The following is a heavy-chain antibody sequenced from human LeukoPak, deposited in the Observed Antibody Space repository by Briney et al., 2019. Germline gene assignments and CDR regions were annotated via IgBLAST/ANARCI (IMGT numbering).Heavy chain of an antibody. D-gene: IGHD3-16*01. V-gene: IGHV3-7*01. CDR1: GFTFGHHF. CDR2: INPDGSIK. CDR3: ARAVDVADY. Sequence: PGGSLRLSCVASGFTFGHHFMSWVRQAPRGGLEWVANINPDGSIKFHADSVKGRFTISRDNARNSVYLQMNSLRGEDTAVYYCARAVDVADYWGQGTLVAVSS. J-gene: IGHJ4*02.